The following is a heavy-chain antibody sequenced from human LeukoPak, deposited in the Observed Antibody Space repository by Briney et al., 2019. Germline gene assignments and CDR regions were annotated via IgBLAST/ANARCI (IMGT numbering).Heavy chain of an antibody. CDR2: ISSSGSNL. D-gene: IGHD6-13*01. CDR1: GFTFSDYY. V-gene: IGHV3-11*01. J-gene: IGHJ4*02. Sequence: GGSLRLSCAASGFTFSDYYMSWIRQAPGKGLEWVSYISSSGSNLYYADSVKGRFTISRDNAKNSLYLQMNSLRAEDTAVYYCARAVAAAGIDGDYWGQGTLVTVSS. CDR3: ARAVAAAGIDGDY.